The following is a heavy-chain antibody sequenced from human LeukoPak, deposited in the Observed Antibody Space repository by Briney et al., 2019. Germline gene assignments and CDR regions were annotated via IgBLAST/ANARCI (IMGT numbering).Heavy chain of an antibody. V-gene: IGHV4-30-4*01. Sequence: ASETLSLTCTVSGGSISSGDYYWRWIRQPPGKGLEWIVYIYYSGSTYYNPSLKSRVTISVDTSKNQFSLKLSSVTAADTAVYYCARKAILTGYAFDYWGQGTLVTVSS. J-gene: IGHJ4*02. CDR1: GGSISSGDYY. CDR3: ARKAILTGYAFDY. D-gene: IGHD3-9*01. CDR2: IYYSGST.